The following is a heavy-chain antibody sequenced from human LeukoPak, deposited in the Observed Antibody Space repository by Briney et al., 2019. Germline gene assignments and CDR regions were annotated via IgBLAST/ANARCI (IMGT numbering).Heavy chain of an antibody. CDR1: GGSISSYY. CDR3: ARENRGYSYGYHFDY. CDR2: IYTSGST. V-gene: IGHV4-4*07. J-gene: IGHJ4*02. Sequence: SETPSLTCTVSGGSISSYYWSWLRQPAGKGLEWIGRIYTSGSTNYNPSLKSRVAMSVDTSKNQFSLKLSSVTAADTAVYYCARENRGYSYGYHFDYWGQGTLVTVSS. D-gene: IGHD5-18*01.